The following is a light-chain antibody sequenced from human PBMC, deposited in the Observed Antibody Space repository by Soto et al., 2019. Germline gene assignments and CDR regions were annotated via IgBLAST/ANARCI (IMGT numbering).Light chain of an antibody. V-gene: IGLV1-51*01. CDR2: DNN. CDR3: GTWDSSLSVVV. J-gene: IGLJ3*02. CDR1: SSNIGNNY. Sequence: QSVLTQPPSVSAAPGQKVTISCSGSSSNIGNNYVSWYQQLPGTAPKLLIYDNNMRPSGIPDRFSGSRSATSATLGITGLQTGDEADYYCGTWDSSLSVVVFGGGTQLTVL.